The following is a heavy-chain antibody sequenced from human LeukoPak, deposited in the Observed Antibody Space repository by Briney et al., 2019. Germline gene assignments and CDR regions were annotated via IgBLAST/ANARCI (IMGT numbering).Heavy chain of an antibody. D-gene: IGHD5-24*01. Sequence: SETLSLTCTVSGGSISSSSYYWGWIRQPPGKGLEWIGSIYYSGSTYYNPSLKSRVTISVDTSKNQFSLKLSSVTAADTAVYYCAREGWLQPRGDYWGQGTLVTVSS. CDR3: AREGWLQPRGDY. J-gene: IGHJ4*02. CDR1: GGSISSSSYY. V-gene: IGHV4-39*07. CDR2: IYYSGST.